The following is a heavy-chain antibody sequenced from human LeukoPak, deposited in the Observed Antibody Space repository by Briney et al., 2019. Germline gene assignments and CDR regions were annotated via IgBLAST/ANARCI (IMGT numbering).Heavy chain of an antibody. CDR2: IIPIFGTA. D-gene: IGHD5-18*01. V-gene: IGHV1-69*06. J-gene: IGHJ4*02. CDR3: ARAYVDTAMDSDY. Sequence: ASVKVSCKASGGTFSSYAISWVRQAPGQGLEWMGGIIPIFGTANYAQKFQGRVTITADKSTSTAYMELSSLRSEDTAVYYCARAYVDTAMDSDYWGQGTLVTVSS. CDR1: GGTFSSYA.